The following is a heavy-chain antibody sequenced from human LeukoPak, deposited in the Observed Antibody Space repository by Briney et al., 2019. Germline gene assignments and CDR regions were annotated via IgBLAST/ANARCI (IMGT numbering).Heavy chain of an antibody. J-gene: IGHJ4*02. V-gene: IGHV3-74*01. CDR2: INTDGFST. CDR1: GGSISSSSYY. Sequence: ETLSLTCTVSGGSISSSSYYWGWIRQPPGKGLVYIACINTDGFSTSYADSVKGRFTISRDNAKNTLYLQMNSLRAEDTAVYYCARSRTYGDYGRGLDYWGQGTLVTVSS. CDR3: ARSRTYGDYGRGLDY. D-gene: IGHD4-17*01.